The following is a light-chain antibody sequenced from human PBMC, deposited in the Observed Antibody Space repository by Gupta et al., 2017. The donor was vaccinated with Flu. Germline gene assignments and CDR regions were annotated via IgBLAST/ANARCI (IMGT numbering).Light chain of an antibody. CDR1: SANIGSDYD. J-gene: IGLJ3*02. V-gene: IGLV1-40*01. CDR2: RNT. CDR3: QSYDSSLDSWV. Sequence: QSVLTQPPSVSGAPGQRVTISCTGSSANIGSDYDVHWYQQLPGTAPKLLIYRNTNRPSGVPNRFSGSTSGTSASPDITGLQTEDEADYYCQSYDSSLDSWVFGGGTKLAVL.